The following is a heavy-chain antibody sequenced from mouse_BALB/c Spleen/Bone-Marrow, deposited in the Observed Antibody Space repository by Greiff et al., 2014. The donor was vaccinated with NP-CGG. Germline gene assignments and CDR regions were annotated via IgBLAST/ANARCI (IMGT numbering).Heavy chain of an antibody. V-gene: IGHV14-4*02. J-gene: IGHJ2*01. Sequence: EVKLQESGAELVRSGASVKLSCTASGFNIKDYYMHWVKQRPEQGLEWMGWIDPENGDTEYAPKFQGKATMTADTSSNTAYLQLSSLTSEDTAVYYCNARGDYDFDYLDYWGQGTTLTVSS. D-gene: IGHD2-4*01. CDR1: GFNIKDYY. CDR3: NARGDYDFDYLDY. CDR2: IDPENGDT.